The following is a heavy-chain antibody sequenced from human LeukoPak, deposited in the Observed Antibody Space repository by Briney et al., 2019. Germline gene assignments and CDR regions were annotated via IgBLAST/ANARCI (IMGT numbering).Heavy chain of an antibody. CDR1: GFTFSSYS. D-gene: IGHD1/OR15-1a*01. CDR2: ISSSSSYI. V-gene: IGHV3-21*01. Sequence: GGSLRLSCAASGFTFSSYSMNWVRQAPGKGLEWVSSISSSSSYIYYADSVKGRFTISRDNAKNSLYLQMNSLRAEDTAVYYCARDGTILYSYYMDVWGKGTTVTVSS. J-gene: IGHJ6*03. CDR3: ARDGTILYSYYMDV.